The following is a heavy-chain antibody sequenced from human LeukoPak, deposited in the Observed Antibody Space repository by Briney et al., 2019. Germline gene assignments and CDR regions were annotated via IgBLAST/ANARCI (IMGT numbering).Heavy chain of an antibody. CDR1: GFTFSSYD. V-gene: IGHV3-30*02. J-gene: IGHJ4*02. D-gene: IGHD6-6*01. CDR3: AKDPDRYSSSSGGVFDY. CDR2: IRYDGSNK. Sequence: GGSLRLSCAVSGFTFSSYDMHWVRQAPGKGLEWVAFIRYDGSNKYYADSVKGRFTISRDNSKNTLYLQMNSLRAEDTAVYYCAKDPDRYSSSSGGVFDYWGQGTLSPSPQ.